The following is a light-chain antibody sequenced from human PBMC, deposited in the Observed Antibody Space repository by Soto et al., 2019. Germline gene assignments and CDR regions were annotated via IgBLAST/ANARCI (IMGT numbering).Light chain of an antibody. CDR1: QSVSSSY. Sequence: EIVLTQSPGTLSLSPGGRATLSCRASQSVSSSYLAWYQQKPGQAPRVLIYAASTRATGIPDRVCGSGSGTEFTLTISSLHSEDFGVYYCQQYDNWWTFGQGTRWIS. CDR3: QQYDNWWT. J-gene: IGKJ1*01. CDR2: AAS. V-gene: IGKV3-20*01.